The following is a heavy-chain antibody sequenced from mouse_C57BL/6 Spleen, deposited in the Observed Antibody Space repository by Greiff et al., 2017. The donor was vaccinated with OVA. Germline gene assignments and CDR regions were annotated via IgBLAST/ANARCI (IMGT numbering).Heavy chain of an antibody. V-gene: IGHV10-1*01. D-gene: IGHD1-1*01. CDR3: VRGYYGSSDYAMDY. CDR2: IRSKSNNYAT. Sequence: EVQRVESGGGLVQPKGSLKLSCAASGFSFNTYAMNWVRQAPGKGLEWVARIRSKSNNYATYYADSVKDRFTISRDDSESMLYLQMNNLKTEDTAMYYCVRGYYGSSDYAMDYWGQGTSVTVSS. CDR1: GFSFNTYA. J-gene: IGHJ4*01.